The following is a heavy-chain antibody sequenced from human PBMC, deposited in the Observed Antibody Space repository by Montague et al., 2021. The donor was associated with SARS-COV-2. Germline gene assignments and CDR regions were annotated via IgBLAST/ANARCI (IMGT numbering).Heavy chain of an antibody. D-gene: IGHD2-21*01. CDR2: IYYGRST. CDR1: GGSISSSSYC. CDR3: ARQGGDIVVVIAIRGPYYFDY. Sequence: SETLSLTCTVSGGSISSSSYCWGWIRQPPGKGLEWIGTIYYGRSTYYNPSLKSRVTISVDTSKNQFSLKLSSVTAADTAVYYCARQGGDIVVVIAIRGPYYFDYWGQGTLVTVSS. J-gene: IGHJ4*02. V-gene: IGHV4-39*01.